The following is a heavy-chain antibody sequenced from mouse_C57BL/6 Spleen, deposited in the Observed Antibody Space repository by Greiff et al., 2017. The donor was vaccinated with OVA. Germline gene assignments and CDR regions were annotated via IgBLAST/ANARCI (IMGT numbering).Heavy chain of an antibody. CDR2: INPNNGGT. V-gene: IGHV1-18*01. CDR3: ARGDDYEGFAY. J-gene: IGHJ3*01. CDR1: GYTFTDYN. D-gene: IGHD2-4*01. Sequence: SGPELVKPGASVKIPCKASGYTFTDYNMDWVKQSHGKSLEWIGDINPNNGGTIYNQKFKGKATLTVDKSSSTAYMELRSLTSEDTAVYYCARGDDYEGFAYWGQGTLVTVSA.